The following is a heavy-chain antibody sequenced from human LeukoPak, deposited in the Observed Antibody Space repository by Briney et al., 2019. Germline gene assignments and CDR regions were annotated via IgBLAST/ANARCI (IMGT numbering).Heavy chain of an antibody. J-gene: IGHJ5*02. Sequence: SETLSLTCAVSGGSIRDWQWSWVRQPPGKGLEWIGHINTNGRSDYNPSLRSRLTFSVDTSRDQISLKLSSVTAADTAMYYCVTSYDYKVAPLDLWGRGTLVTVSS. V-gene: IGHV4-4*09. CDR2: INTNGRS. D-gene: IGHD5-12*01. CDR3: VTSYDYKVAPLDL. CDR1: GGSIRDWQ.